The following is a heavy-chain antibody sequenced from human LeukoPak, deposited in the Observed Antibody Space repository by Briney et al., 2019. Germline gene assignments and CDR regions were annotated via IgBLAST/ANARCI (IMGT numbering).Heavy chain of an antibody. V-gene: IGHV4-30-4*01. Sequence: SETLSLTCTVSNDSISSGDYYWNWIRQPPGKGLEWIGYIFHRGGTSYNPSLKSRILFSVDTSQNQFSLKLNSVTAADTAVYYCARDPHYYSTGYWDYWGQGRLVTVSS. CDR3: ARDPHYYSTGYWDY. CDR1: NDSISSGDYY. CDR2: IFHRGGT. D-gene: IGHD3-22*01. J-gene: IGHJ4*02.